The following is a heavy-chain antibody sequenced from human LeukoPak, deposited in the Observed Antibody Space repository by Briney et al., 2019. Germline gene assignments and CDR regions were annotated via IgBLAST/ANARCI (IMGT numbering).Heavy chain of an antibody. CDR2: ISSNGGST. D-gene: IGHD4-23*01. CDR1: GFTFSSYA. Sequence: GGSLRLSCAASGFTFSSYAMHWVRQAPGKGLEYVSAISSNGGSTYYANSVKGRFTISRDNSKNTLYLQMGSLRAEDMAVYHCARSGGYYYYGMDVWGQGTTVTVSS. V-gene: IGHV3-64*01. J-gene: IGHJ6*02. CDR3: ARSGGYYYYGMDV.